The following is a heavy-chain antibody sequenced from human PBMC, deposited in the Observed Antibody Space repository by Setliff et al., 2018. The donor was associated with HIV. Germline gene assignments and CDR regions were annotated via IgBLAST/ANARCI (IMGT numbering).Heavy chain of an antibody. J-gene: IGHJ4*02. CDR1: GGSITSGGYY. Sequence: PSETLSLTCSVSGGSITSGGYYWSWNRQHPGKDLEWIGYNYYSGSTFYNLSLKSRVTIAADTSKNQFSLELASVTAAATAVYFCARSPSTRLSFDYWGQGTLVTVSS. CDR3: ARSPSTRLSFDY. V-gene: IGHV4-31*03. D-gene: IGHD2-2*01. CDR2: NYYSGST.